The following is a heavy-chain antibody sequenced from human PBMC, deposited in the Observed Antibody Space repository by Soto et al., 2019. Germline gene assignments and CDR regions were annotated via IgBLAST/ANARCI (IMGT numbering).Heavy chain of an antibody. Sequence: EVQLVESGGGLVQPGGSLRLSCAASGFTFSNYWMSWVRQAPGKGLEWVANIKEDGSQKYYVDSVKGRSTVSRDNAKNSLYLQVNGLRGEDTAVYYLARYSGSYAILYWGQGTLVTV. V-gene: IGHV3-7*04. J-gene: IGHJ4*02. CDR3: ARYSGSYAILY. CDR2: IKEDGSQK. CDR1: GFTFSNYW. D-gene: IGHD1-26*01.